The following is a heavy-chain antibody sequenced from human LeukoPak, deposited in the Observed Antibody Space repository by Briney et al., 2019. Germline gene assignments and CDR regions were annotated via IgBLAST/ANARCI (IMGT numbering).Heavy chain of an antibody. CDR1: GGSISRYY. CDR2: IYYSGST. Sequence: SETLSLTCTVSGGSISRYYWSWIRQPPGKGLEWIGYIYYSGSTNCNPSLKSRVTISIATSKNQFSLKLSSVTAADTAVYYCARRNYGDYGGGIDYWGQGTLVTLSS. J-gene: IGHJ4*02. V-gene: IGHV4-59*01. CDR3: ARRNYGDYGGGIDY. D-gene: IGHD4-17*01.